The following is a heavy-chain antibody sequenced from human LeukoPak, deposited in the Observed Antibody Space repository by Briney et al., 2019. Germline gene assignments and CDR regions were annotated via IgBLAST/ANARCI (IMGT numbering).Heavy chain of an antibody. CDR2: IWYDGSNK. D-gene: IGHD4-17*01. CDR1: GFTFSSYG. V-gene: IGHV3-33*01. CDR3: ARANYGEYAFDI. J-gene: IGHJ3*02. Sequence: GGSLRLSCAASGFTFSSYGMHWVRQAPGKGLEWVAVIWYDGSNKYYADSVKGRFTISRDNSKNTLYLQMNSLRAEDTAVYYCARANYGEYAFDIWGRGTMVTVSS.